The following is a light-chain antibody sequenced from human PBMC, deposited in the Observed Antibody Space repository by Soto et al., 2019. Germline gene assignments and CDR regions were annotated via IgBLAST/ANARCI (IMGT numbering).Light chain of an antibody. Sequence: DIVLTQSPDSLAVSLGERATINCKSSQSVLYSSNNKNYLAWYQQKPGQPPKLLIYWASTRESGVPDRFSGSGFGTDFPLPISSLQAEDVAFYYCQQYYNTPWTFGQGTKVEIK. J-gene: IGKJ1*01. V-gene: IGKV4-1*01. CDR2: WAS. CDR1: QSVLYSSNNKNY. CDR3: QQYYNTPWT.